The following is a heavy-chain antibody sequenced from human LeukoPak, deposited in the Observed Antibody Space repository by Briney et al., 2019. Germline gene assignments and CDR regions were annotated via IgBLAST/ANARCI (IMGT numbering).Heavy chain of an antibody. CDR1: GGSISSSSYY. D-gene: IGHD1-26*01. J-gene: IGHJ4*02. Sequence: PSETLSLTCTVSGGSISSSSYYWSWIRQPPGKGLEWIGEINHSGSTNYNPSLKSRVTISVDTSKNQFSLKLSSVTAADTAVYYCARGREGATLPHFDYWGQGTLVTVSS. CDR2: INHSGST. CDR3: ARGREGATLPHFDY. V-gene: IGHV4-39*07.